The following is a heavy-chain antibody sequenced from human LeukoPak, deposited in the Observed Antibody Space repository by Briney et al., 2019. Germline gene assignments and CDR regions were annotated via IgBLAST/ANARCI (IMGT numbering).Heavy chain of an antibody. J-gene: IGHJ4*02. CDR3: AKDQDYYDSSGYPN. Sequence: PGGSLRLSCAASGFTFSSYSMNWVRQAPGKGLEWVSSISSSSSYIYYADSVKGRFTISRDNSKNTLYLQMNSLRAEDTAVYYCAKDQDYYDSSGYPNWGQGTLVTVSS. D-gene: IGHD3-22*01. CDR2: ISSSSSYI. CDR1: GFTFSSYS. V-gene: IGHV3-21*04.